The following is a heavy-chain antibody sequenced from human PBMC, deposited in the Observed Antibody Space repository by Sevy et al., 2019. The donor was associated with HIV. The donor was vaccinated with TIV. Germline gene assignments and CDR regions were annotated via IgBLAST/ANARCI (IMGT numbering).Heavy chain of an antibody. CDR2: IYTSGST. D-gene: IGHD5-12*01. J-gene: IGHJ6*02. CDR1: GGSISSYY. Sequence: SETLSLTCTVSGGSISSYYWSWIRQPAGKGLEWIGRIYTSGSTNYNPSLKSRVTMSVEKSKNQFSLKLSSVTAADTAVYYCARGGRYSGYGLGWSGNYYYYGMDVWGQGTTVTVSS. CDR3: ARGGRYSGYGLGWSGNYYYYGMDV. V-gene: IGHV4-4*07.